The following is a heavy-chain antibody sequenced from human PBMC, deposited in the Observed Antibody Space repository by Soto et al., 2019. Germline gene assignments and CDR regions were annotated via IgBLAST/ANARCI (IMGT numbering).Heavy chain of an antibody. CDR3: ARGPYYYDSSGYYPYYYYGMDV. CDR1: GGTFSSYA. Sequence: QVQLVQSGAEVKKPGSSVKVSYKASGGTFSSYAISWVRQAPGQGLEWMGGIIPIFGTANYAQKFQGRVTITADESTSTAYMELSSLRSEDTAVYYCARGPYYYDSSGYYPYYYYGMDVWGQGTTVTVSS. CDR2: IIPIFGTA. V-gene: IGHV1-69*01. D-gene: IGHD3-22*01. J-gene: IGHJ6*02.